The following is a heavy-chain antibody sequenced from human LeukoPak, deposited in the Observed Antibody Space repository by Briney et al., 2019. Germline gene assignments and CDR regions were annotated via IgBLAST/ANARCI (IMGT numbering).Heavy chain of an antibody. CDR1: GFTVSSNS. J-gene: IGHJ3*02. D-gene: IGHD6-13*01. CDR3: ARERGTFDI. Sequence: GGSLRLSCAASGFTVSSNSMTWVRQAPGKGLEWVSIIYSGGSTYYADSVKGRFTISRDNSKNTLYLQMNSLRAEDTAVYYRARERGTFDIWGQGTLVTVSS. CDR2: IYSGGST. V-gene: IGHV3-53*01.